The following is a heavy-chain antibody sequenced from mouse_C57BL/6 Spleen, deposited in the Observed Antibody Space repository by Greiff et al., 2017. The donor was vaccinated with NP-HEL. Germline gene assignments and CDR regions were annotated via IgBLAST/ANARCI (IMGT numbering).Heavy chain of an antibody. V-gene: IGHV1-54*01. CDR1: GYAFTNYL. CDR2: IKPGSGGT. CDR3: ARDPSYAMDY. J-gene: IGHJ4*01. Sequence: QVQLQQSGAELVRPGTSVKVSCKASGYAFTNYLIEWVKQRPGLGLEWIGVIKPGSGGTNYNEKFKGKATLTADKSSSTAYMQLSSLTSEDSAVYFCARDPSYAMDYWGQGTSVTVSS.